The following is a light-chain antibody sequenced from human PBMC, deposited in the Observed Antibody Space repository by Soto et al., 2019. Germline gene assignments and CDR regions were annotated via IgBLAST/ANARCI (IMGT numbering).Light chain of an antibody. J-gene: IGLJ2*01. V-gene: IGLV2-14*01. CDR1: SSDVGDYDY. Sequence: QSALTQPASVSGSPGQSITISCTGTSSDVGDYDYVSWYQQYAGKAPKMMIYEVSNRPSGVSNRVSGSKSGNTASLTISGLQADDEDYYYCSSYRSSNTLLFGGGTKLTVL. CDR2: EVS. CDR3: SSYRSSNTLL.